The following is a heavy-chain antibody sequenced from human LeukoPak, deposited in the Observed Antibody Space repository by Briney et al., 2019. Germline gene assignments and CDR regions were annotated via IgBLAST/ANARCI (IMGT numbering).Heavy chain of an antibody. CDR1: GLTFSNAW. Sequence: AGGSLILSCAASGLTFSNAWMSWVRQAPGKGLEWVGRISRKADGGTTDYAAPVKGRFTVSRDDSINTLYLQMDSLKTEDTAVYYCSTPGGSYSLIWGQGALVTVSS. V-gene: IGHV3-15*01. CDR2: ISRKADGGTT. D-gene: IGHD1-26*01. CDR3: STPGGSYSLI. J-gene: IGHJ4*02.